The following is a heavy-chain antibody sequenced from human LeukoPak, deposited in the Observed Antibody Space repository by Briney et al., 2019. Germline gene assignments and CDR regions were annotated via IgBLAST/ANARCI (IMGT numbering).Heavy chain of an antibody. CDR1: GYTFTSYG. Sequence: ASVKVSCKASGYTFTSYGISWVRQAPGQGLEWMGWISAYNGNTNYAQKLQGRVTMTTDTSTSTAYMELRSLRSDDTAVYYCARDRLRLGYERTNWFDPWGQGTLVTVSS. V-gene: IGHV1-18*01. CDR2: ISAYNGNT. D-gene: IGHD2-15*01. CDR3: ARDRLRLGYERTNWFDP. J-gene: IGHJ5*02.